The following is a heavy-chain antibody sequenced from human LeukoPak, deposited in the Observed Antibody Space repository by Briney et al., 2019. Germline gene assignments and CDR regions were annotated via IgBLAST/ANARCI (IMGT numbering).Heavy chain of an antibody. CDR1: GFTFSSYG. CDR3: AKTPGSGYYCTGLGFYFDY. CDR2: ISYDGNDK. D-gene: IGHD3-22*01. Sequence: GGPLRLSCAASGFTFSSYGLHWVRQAPGKGLEWVTMISYDGNDKYYADSVKGRFTISRDNSKNTLYLQMNSLRPEDTAVYYCAKTPGSGYYCTGLGFYFDYWGQGTLVTVSS. V-gene: IGHV3-30*18. J-gene: IGHJ4*02.